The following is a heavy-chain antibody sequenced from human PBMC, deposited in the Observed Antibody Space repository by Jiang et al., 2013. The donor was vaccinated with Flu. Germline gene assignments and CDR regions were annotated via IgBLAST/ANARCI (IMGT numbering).Heavy chain of an antibody. CDR2: IKEDGSEK. Sequence: VQLLESGGGLVQPGESLRLSCAASGFTFSNYWMSWVRQAPGKGLEWVANIKEDGSEKYYVDSVKGRFTISRDNAKNLXFVQMNRPESRGHGRVYCARDRWPRRDGYNLWGQGALVTVSS. CDR1: GFTFSNYW. J-gene: IGHJ4*02. D-gene: IGHD5-24*01. V-gene: IGHV3-7*03. CDR3: ARDRWPRRDGYNL.